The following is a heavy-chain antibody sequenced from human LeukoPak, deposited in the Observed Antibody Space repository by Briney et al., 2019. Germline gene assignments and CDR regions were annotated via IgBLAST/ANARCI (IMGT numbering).Heavy chain of an antibody. CDR2: FDPEDGET. Sequence: ASVKVSCKVSGYTLSELTMHWVRQAPGKGLEWMGSFDPEDGETMYAQNFLGRATMNEDTSTDTAYMELSSLRSDDTAVYYCAAGVPPPKDIVVIAAMMDWGQGTLVTVSS. J-gene: IGHJ4*02. CDR3: AAGVPPPKDIVVIAAMMD. V-gene: IGHV1-24*01. CDR1: GYTLSELT. D-gene: IGHD2-15*01.